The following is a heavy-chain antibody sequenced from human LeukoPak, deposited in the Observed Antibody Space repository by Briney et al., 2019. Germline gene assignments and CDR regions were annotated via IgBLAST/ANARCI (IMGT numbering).Heavy chain of an antibody. J-gene: IGHJ4*02. V-gene: IGHV3-23*01. CDR3: AKSYEGYYFDY. CDR2: VSGGGGVT. CDR1: GFTFANYA. Sequence: PGGSLRLSCAASGFTFANYALTWVRQAPGKGLEWVSTVSGGGGVTYYAGSVKGRFTISRDNSKNTLYLQMNSLRAEDTAVYYCAKSYEGYYFDYWGQGTLVTVSS. D-gene: IGHD5-12*01.